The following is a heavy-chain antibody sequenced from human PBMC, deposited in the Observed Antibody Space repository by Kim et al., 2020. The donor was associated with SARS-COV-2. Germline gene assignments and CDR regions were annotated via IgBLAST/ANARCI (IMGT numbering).Heavy chain of an antibody. CDR2: ISAYNGNT. D-gene: IGHD5-18*01. Sequence: ASVKVSCKASGYTFTSYGISWVRQAPGQGLEWMGWISAYNGNTNYAQKLQGRVTMTTDTSTSTAYMELRSLRSDDTAVYYCAGDREPWIQLWSTSFDYWGQGTLVSVSS. V-gene: IGHV1-18*01. CDR1: GYTFTSYG. J-gene: IGHJ4*02. CDR3: AGDREPWIQLWSTSFDY.